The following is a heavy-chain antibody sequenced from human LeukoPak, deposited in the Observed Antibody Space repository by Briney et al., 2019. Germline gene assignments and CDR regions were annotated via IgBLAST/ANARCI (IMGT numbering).Heavy chain of an antibody. Sequence: GRSLRLSCAASGFTFSSYAMHWVRQAPGKGLEWVAVISYDGSNKYYADSVKGRFTISRDNSKNTLCLQMNSLRAEDTAVYYCARDRRYGDYGGGYFDYWGQGTLVTVSS. CDR3: ARDRRYGDYGGGYFDY. J-gene: IGHJ4*02. D-gene: IGHD4-17*01. CDR2: ISYDGSNK. CDR1: GFTFSSYA. V-gene: IGHV3-30-3*01.